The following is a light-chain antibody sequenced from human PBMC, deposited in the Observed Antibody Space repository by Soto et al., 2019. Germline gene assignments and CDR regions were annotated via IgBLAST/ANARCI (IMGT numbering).Light chain of an antibody. CDR2: GAS. J-gene: IGKJ1*01. CDR3: QQYNYWPPWT. Sequence: EIVMTQSPATLSVSPGERATLSCRASQSVSSNLAWYQQKPGQAPRLLISGASTRATGIPARFSGSGSGTEFTLTISSLQSEDFAVYYCQQYNYWPPWTFGQGNKVAIK. V-gene: IGKV3-15*01. CDR1: QSVSSN.